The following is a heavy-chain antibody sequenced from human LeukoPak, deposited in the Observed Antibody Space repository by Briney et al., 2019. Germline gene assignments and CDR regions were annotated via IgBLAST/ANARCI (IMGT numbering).Heavy chain of an antibody. CDR3: ARSQGYYDSSGYYIR. J-gene: IGHJ4*02. D-gene: IGHD3-22*01. V-gene: IGHV3-48*03. CDR2: ISSSGSTI. Sequence: GGSLRLSCAASGFTFSSYEMNWVRQAPGKGLEGVSYISSSGSTIYYAGSVKGRFTISRDNAKNSLYLQMNSLRAEGTAVYYSARSQGYYDSSGYYIRWGQGTLVTVSS. CDR1: GFTFSSYE.